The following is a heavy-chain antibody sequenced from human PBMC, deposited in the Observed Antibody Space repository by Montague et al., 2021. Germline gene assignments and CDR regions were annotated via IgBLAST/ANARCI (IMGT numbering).Heavy chain of an antibody. CDR1: GGSISSSSYY. J-gene: IGHJ6*02. CDR2: IYHSGST. Sequence: SETLSLTCTVSGGSISSSSYYWGWIRQPPGKGLEWIGSIYHSGSTYYNPSLKSRVTISVDTSKNQFSLKLSSVTAADTAVYYCARHFVGNYGMDVWGQGTTVAVPS. D-gene: IGHD1-14*01. CDR3: ARHFVGNYGMDV. V-gene: IGHV4-39*01.